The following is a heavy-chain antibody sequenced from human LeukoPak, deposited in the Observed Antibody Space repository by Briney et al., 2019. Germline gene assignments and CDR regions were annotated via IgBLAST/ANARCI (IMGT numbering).Heavy chain of an antibody. CDR2: ISYDGNNK. J-gene: IGHJ4*02. Sequence: GGSLRLSCTASGFTFGDYAMSWFRQAPGRGLEWVAVISYDGNNKYYADSVKGRFTISRDNSKSTLYLQVNSLRAEDTAVYYCAKIAFSGSYYGGFDYWGQGTLVTVSS. V-gene: IGHV3-30*18. CDR1: GFTFGDYA. CDR3: AKIAFSGSYYGGFDY. D-gene: IGHD1-26*01.